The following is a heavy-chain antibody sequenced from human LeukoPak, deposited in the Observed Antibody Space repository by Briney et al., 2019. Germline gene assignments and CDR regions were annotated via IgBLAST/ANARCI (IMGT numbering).Heavy chain of an antibody. V-gene: IGHV3-23*01. CDR1: GFTFSSYA. CDR3: AKDGAHGSYCRY. D-gene: IGHD1-26*01. Sequence: PGGSLRLSCAASGFTFSSYAMSWVRQAPGKGLEWVSAISGSGGNTYYADSVKGRFTISRDNSKNTLYLQMNSLRAEDTAVYYCAKDGAHGSYCRYWGQGTLVTVSS. J-gene: IGHJ4*02. CDR2: ISGSGGNT.